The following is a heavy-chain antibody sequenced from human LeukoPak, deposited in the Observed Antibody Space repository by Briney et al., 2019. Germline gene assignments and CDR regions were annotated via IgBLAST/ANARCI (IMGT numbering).Heavy chain of an antibody. CDR2: IYYSGST. D-gene: IGHD5-18*01. CDR1: GSSISSYY. Sequence: PSETLSLTCTVSGSSISSYYWSWIRQPPGKGLEWIGYIYYSGSTNYNPSLKSRVTISVDTSKNQFSLKLTSVTAADTAVYYCARDGGEDSYGFDFWGQGTLVTVSS. CDR3: ARDGGEDSYGFDF. J-gene: IGHJ4*02. V-gene: IGHV4-59*01.